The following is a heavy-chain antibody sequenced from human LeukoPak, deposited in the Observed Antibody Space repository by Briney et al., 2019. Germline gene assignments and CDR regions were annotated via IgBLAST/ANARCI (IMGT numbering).Heavy chain of an antibody. CDR2: MNSEGSST. CDR3: ARAPLFDGDLIDC. CDR1: GFTFSSYW. D-gene: IGHD4-17*01. V-gene: IGHV3-74*01. J-gene: IGHJ4*02. Sequence: GGSLKLSCGASGFTFSSYWMHWVRQAPGKGLVWVSRMNSEGSSTSYADSVKGRFTISRDNAKNTLYLQMNSLRAEDTAVYYCARAPLFDGDLIDCWGQGTLVTVSS.